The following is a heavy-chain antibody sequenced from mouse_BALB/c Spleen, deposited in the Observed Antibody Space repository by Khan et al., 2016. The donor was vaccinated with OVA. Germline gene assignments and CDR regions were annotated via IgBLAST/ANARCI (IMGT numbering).Heavy chain of an antibody. V-gene: IGHV1-63*02. CDR2: IYPGGGYT. CDR3: ARCATWYFDV. J-gene: IGHJ1*01. Sequence: VQLQQSGAELVRPGTSVKISCKASGYTFTNYWLGWIKQRPGHGLEWIGDIYPGGGYTNYNEKFKGKATLTAGTSPSTAYMQLSGLTSEDSTVYFCARCATWYFDVWGAGTTVTVSS. CDR1: GYTFTNYW. D-gene: IGHD1-1*01.